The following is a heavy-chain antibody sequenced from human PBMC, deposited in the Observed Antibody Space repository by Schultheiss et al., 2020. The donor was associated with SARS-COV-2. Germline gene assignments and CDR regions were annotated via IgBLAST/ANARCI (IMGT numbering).Heavy chain of an antibody. V-gene: IGHV3-30*12. Sequence: GGSLRLSCAASGFTFSSYGMHWVRQAPGKGLEWVAVISYDGSNKYYADSVKGRFTISRDNSKNTLYLQMNSLRAEDTAVYYCARDRKSGLYYGVEEGGMDVWGQGATVTVSS. CDR3: ARDRKSGLYYGVEEGGMDV. CDR1: GFTFSSYG. J-gene: IGHJ6*02. CDR2: ISYDGSNK. D-gene: IGHD3-10*01.